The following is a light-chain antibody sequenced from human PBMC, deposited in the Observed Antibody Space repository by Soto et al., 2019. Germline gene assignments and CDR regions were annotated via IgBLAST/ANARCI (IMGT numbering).Light chain of an antibody. V-gene: IGKV3D-15*01. Sequence: EIVMTQSPATLSVSPGERATLSCRASQSVNTNVAWYQQEPGQAPRLLIYGASTRATGIPDRFSGSGSGTEFTLTISSLQPDDFATYYCQQYNSYRTFGQGTKVDIK. J-gene: IGKJ1*01. CDR1: QSVNTN. CDR3: QQYNSYRT. CDR2: GAS.